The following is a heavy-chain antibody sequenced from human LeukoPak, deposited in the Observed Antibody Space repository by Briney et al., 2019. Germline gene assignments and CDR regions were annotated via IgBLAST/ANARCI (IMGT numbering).Heavy chain of an antibody. CDR2: IVPMFGIP. J-gene: IGHJ4*02. D-gene: IGHD2-8*01. CDR1: GYTFTSYT. V-gene: IGHV1-69*02. CDR3: AIMGGSTTRAVDY. Sequence: GASVKVSCKASGYTFTSYTINWVRQAPGQGLEWMGRIVPMFGIPDYAQKFQGRVTLTADKSTSTAYMELSSLRSEDTAMYYCAIMGGSTTRAVDYWAQGTLVTVSS.